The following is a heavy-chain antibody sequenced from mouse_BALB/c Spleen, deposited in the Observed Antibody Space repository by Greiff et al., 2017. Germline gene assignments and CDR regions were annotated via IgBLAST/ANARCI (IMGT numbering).Heavy chain of an antibody. J-gene: IGHJ3*01. CDR2: INPGSGGT. CDR3: ARSRGYDGFAY. V-gene: IGHV1-54*01. Sequence: QVHVKQSGAELVRPGTSVKVSCKASGYAFTNYLIEWVKQRPGQGLEWIGVINPGSGGTNYNEKFKGKATLTADKSSSTAYMQLSSLTSDDSAVYFCARSRGYDGFAYWGQGTLVTVSA. CDR1: GYAFTNYL. D-gene: IGHD2-2*01.